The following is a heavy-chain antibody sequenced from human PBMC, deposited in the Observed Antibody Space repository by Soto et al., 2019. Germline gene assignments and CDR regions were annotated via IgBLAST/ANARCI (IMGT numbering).Heavy chain of an antibody. CDR2: ISGSGGST. Sequence: EVQLLESGGGLVQPGGSLRLSCAASGFTFSSYAMSWVRQAPGKGLEWVSAISGSGGSTYYADSVKGRFTISRDNSKNTLYRQMNSLRAEATAVYYCAKDRAVAGTGGWRYWGQGTLVTVSS. CDR3: AKDRAVAGTGGWRY. D-gene: IGHD6-19*01. V-gene: IGHV3-23*01. J-gene: IGHJ4*02. CDR1: GFTFSSYA.